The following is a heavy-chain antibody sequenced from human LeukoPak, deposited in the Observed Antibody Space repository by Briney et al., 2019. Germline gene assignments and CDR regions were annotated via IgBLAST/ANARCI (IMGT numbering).Heavy chain of an antibody. V-gene: IGHV4-59*01. CDR3: ARAREYFDYYYYYYMDV. Sequence: SETLSLTCTVSGGSISSYYWSWLRQPPGKGLEGIGYIYYSGSTNYNPSLKSRVTISVDTSKNQFSLKLSSVTAADTAVYYCARAREYFDYYYYYYMDVWGKGTTVTISS. D-gene: IGHD2/OR15-2a*01. CDR2: IYYSGST. J-gene: IGHJ6*03. CDR1: GGSISSYY.